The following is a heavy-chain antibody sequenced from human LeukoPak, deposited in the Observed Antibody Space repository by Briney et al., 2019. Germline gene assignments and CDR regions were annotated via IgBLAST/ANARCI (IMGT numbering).Heavy chain of an antibody. Sequence: ASVKVSCKASGYTFTSYDINWVRQATGLGLEWMGWMNPNSGNTGYAQKFQGRVTKTRNTSISTAYMELSSLRSEDTAVYYCARVRGVAGTYYYYYMDVWGKGTTVTVSS. CDR1: GYTFTSYD. J-gene: IGHJ6*03. D-gene: IGHD6-19*01. CDR3: ARVRGVAGTYYYYYMDV. CDR2: MNPNSGNT. V-gene: IGHV1-8*01.